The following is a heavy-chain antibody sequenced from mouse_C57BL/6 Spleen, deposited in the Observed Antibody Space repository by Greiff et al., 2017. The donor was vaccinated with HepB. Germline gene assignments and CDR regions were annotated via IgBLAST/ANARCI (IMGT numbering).Heavy chain of an antibody. CDR1: GYSITSGYY. J-gene: IGHJ2*01. Sequence: ESGPGLVKPSQSLSLTCSVTGYSITSGYYWNWIRQFPGNKLEWMGYISYDGSNNYNPSLKNRISITRDTSKNQFFLKLNSVTTEDTATYYCAREGDDYDGVDYWGQGTTLTVSS. CDR2: ISYDGSN. V-gene: IGHV3-6*01. CDR3: AREGDDYDGVDY. D-gene: IGHD2-4*01.